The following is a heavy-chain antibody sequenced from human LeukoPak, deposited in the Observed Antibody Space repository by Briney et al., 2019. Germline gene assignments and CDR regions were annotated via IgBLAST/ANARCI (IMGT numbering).Heavy chain of an antibody. CDR1: GGSISSGDYY. J-gene: IGHJ4*02. Sequence: SQTLSLTCTVSGGSISSGDYYWSWIRQPPGTGLEWIGYIYYSGSTYYNPSLKSRVTISADTSKNPFSLKLSSVTAADTAVYYCARAGIEDSTLYYFDYWGQGTLVTVSS. CDR3: ARAGIEDSTLYYFDY. CDR2: IYYSGST. D-gene: IGHD2-21*01. V-gene: IGHV4-30-4*08.